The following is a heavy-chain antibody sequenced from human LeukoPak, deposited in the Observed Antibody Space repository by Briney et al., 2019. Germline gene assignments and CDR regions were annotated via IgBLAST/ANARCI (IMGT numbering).Heavy chain of an antibody. D-gene: IGHD7-27*01. J-gene: IGHJ6*03. CDR3: ARDSTSFFDNWGHSSYYLDV. V-gene: IGHV3-7*01. Sequence: PGGSLRLSCAASGFTFSSYGMHWVRQAPGKGLEWVANIKHDGREKYFVDSVKDRFTISRDNARDSLYLQLNSLRAEDTAVYYCARDSTSFFDNWGHSSYYLDVWGKGTTVTVS. CDR1: GFTFSSYG. CDR2: IKHDGREK.